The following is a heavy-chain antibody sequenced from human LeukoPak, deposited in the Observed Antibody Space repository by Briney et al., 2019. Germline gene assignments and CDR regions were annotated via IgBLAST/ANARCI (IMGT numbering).Heavy chain of an antibody. CDR2: INHSGST. J-gene: IGHJ4*02. Sequence: SETLSLTCAVYGGSFSGYYWSWIRQPPGKGLEWIGEINHSGSTNYNPSLKSRVTISVDTSKNQFSLKLSSVTAADTAVYYCASGRPQGELILFPEGSFDLGGRETRLTVPS. V-gene: IGHV4-34*01. D-gene: IGHD1-26*01. CDR1: GGSFSGYY. CDR3: ASGRPQGELILFPEGSFDL.